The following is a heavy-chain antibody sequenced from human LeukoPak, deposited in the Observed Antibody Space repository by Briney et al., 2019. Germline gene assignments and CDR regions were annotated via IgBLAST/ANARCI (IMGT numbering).Heavy chain of an antibody. Sequence: GGSLRHSCGASGFTFSGAVLLWVRQASGRGLEWVGRIRSKADNDAKAYAASVKGRFTISRDDSRNTAYLQMNSLKTEDAAMYYCTIGVYWGQGTLVTVSS. CDR2: IRSKADNDAK. CDR3: TIGVY. CDR1: GFTFSGAV. J-gene: IGHJ4*02. V-gene: IGHV3-73*01.